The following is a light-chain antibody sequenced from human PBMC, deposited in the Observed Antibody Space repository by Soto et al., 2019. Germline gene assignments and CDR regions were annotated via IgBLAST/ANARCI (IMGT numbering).Light chain of an antibody. Sequence: QSVLTQPRSVSGSPGQSVTISCTGTSSNVGGYNRVSWYQHHPGKAPKLMIYDVTKRPSGVPDRFSGSKSGNTASPTISGLQAEDEADYYCCSYGGSLYVFGTGTKVTVL. CDR2: DVT. CDR3: CSYGGSLYV. CDR1: SSNVGGYNR. V-gene: IGLV2-11*01. J-gene: IGLJ1*01.